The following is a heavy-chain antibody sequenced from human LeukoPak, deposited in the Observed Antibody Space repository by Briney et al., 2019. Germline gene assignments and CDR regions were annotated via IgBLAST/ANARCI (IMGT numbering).Heavy chain of an antibody. CDR3: ARDPTPRYCSGGSCYTHYSMDV. J-gene: IGHJ6*02. CDR2: ISSSSSYI. CDR1: GFTFSSYT. D-gene: IGHD2-15*01. Sequence: PGGSLRLSCAAPGFTFSSYTMNWVRQAPGKGLEWVSSISSSSSYIYYADSVKGRLTISRDNAKNSLYLQMNSLRAEDTAVYYCARDPTPRYCSGGSCYTHYSMDVWGQGTTVTVSS. V-gene: IGHV3-21*01.